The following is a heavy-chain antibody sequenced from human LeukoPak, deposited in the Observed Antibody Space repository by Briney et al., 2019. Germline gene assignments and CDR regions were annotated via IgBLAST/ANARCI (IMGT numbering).Heavy chain of an antibody. Sequence: ASVKVSCKASGYTFTSYYMHWVRQAPGQGLEWMGIINPSGGSTSYAQKFQGRVTMTRDTSTSTVYMELSSLRSEDTAVYYCARGKDGRITIFGVVTRSYYYMDVWGKGTTVTVSS. V-gene: IGHV1-46*01. D-gene: IGHD3-3*01. CDR2: INPSGGST. CDR1: GYTFTSYY. J-gene: IGHJ6*03. CDR3: ARGKDGRITIFGVVTRSYYYMDV.